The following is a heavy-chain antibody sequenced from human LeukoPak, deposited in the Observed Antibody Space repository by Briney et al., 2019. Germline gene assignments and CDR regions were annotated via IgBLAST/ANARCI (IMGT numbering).Heavy chain of an antibody. CDR2: ISSSGSTI. CDR1: GFTFSSYE. J-gene: IGHJ4*02. Sequence: GGSLRLSCAASGFTFSSYEMNWVRQAPGKGLEWVSYISSSGSTIYYADSVKGRFTISRDNAKNSLYLQMNSLRAEGTAVYYCGSMAAAGTFDYWGQGTLVTVSS. D-gene: IGHD6-13*01. CDR3: GSMAAAGTFDY. V-gene: IGHV3-48*03.